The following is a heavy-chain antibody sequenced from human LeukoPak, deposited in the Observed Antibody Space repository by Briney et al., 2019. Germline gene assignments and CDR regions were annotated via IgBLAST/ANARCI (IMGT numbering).Heavy chain of an antibody. V-gene: IGHV3-21*04. CDR2: ISSSSSYI. CDR1: GFTFSSYS. CDR3: AKDMTSGSYYC. D-gene: IGHD1-26*01. Sequence: GGSLRLSCAASGFTFSSYSMNWVRQAPGKGLEWVSSISSSSSYIYYADSAKGRFTISRDNAKNSLYLQMNSLRAEDTAVYYCAKDMTSGSYYCWGQGTLVTVSS. J-gene: IGHJ4*02.